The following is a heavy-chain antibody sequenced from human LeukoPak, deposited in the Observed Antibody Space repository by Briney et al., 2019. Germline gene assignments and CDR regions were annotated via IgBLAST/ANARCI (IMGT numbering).Heavy chain of an antibody. Sequence: PGGSLRLSCAASGFTFSSYSMNWVRQAPGKGLEWVSSISSSSSYIYYADSVKGRFTITRDNAKNYLYLQMNSLRDEDTAIYYCARGLYFDVWGQGTMVTVSS. CDR2: ISSSSSYI. V-gene: IGHV3-21*01. CDR1: GFTFSSYS. J-gene: IGHJ3*01. CDR3: ARGLYFDV. D-gene: IGHD2-15*01.